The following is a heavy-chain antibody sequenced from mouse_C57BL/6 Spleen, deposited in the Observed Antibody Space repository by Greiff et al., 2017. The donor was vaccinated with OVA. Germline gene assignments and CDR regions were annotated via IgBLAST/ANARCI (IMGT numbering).Heavy chain of an antibody. CDR2: ISGGGGNT. CDR1: GFTFSSYT. J-gene: IGHJ2*01. CDR3: ARRGYGSSYPYYFDY. D-gene: IGHD1-1*01. Sequence: EVHLVESGGGLVKPGGSLKLSCAASGFTFSSYTMSWVRQTPEKRLEWVATISGGGGNTYYPDSVKGRFTISRDNAKNTLYLQMSSLRSEDTALYYGARRGYGSSYPYYFDYWGQGTTLTVSS. V-gene: IGHV5-9*01.